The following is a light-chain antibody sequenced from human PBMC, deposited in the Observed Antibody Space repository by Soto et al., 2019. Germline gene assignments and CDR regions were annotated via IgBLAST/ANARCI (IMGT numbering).Light chain of an antibody. J-gene: IGLJ2*01. CDR3: SSYISSSTFVV. V-gene: IGLV2-14*01. CDR1: SRDIGTYKY. CDR2: EVS. Sequence: QSGLTQPASVSGSPGQSITISCNGSSRDIGTYKYVSWYQQRPDKAPKVIITEVSNRPSGVSNRFSGSKSGNTASLTISGLQAEDEADYYCSSYISSSTFVVFGGGTQLTVL.